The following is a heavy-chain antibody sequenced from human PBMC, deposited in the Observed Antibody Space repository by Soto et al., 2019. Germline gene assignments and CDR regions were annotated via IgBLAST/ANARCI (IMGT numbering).Heavy chain of an antibody. CDR1: GGSISSSSYY. CDR2: IYYSGST. CDR3: ARHQNWNRKNNWFDP. J-gene: IGHJ5*02. Sequence: SETLSLTCTVSGGSISSSSYYWGWIRQPPGKGLEWIGSIYYSGSTYYNPSLKSRVTISVDTSKNQFSLKLSSVTAADTAVYNCARHQNWNRKNNWFDPWGQGTLVTVSS. V-gene: IGHV4-39*01. D-gene: IGHD1-1*01.